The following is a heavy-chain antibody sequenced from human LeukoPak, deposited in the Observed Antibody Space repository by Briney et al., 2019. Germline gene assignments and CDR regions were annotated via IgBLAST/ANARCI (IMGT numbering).Heavy chain of an antibody. CDR2: ISPSGGST. CDR1: GYTFTSYY. CDR3: ARDSGSSVAVT. J-gene: IGHJ3*01. D-gene: IGHD6-19*01. V-gene: IGHV1-46*01. Sequence: ASVKVSCKASGYTFTSYYMHWVRQAPGQGLEWMGIISPSGGSTSYAQKFQGRVTMTRDMSTSTVYMELSSLRSEDTAVYYCARDSGSSVAVTWGQGTMVTVSS.